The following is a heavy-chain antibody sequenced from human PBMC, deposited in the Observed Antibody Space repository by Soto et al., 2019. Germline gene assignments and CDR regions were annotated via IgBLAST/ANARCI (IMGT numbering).Heavy chain of an antibody. V-gene: IGHV3-33*01. CDR1: GFTFSSYG. CDR2: IWYDGSNK. Sequence: QVQLVESGGGVVQPGRSLRLSCAASGFTFSSYGMNWVRQAPGKGLEWVAVIWYDGSNKYYADSVKGRFTISRDNSKNTLYLQMNGRRAEDTAVYYCARTKAVAAKTQYYFGYWGQGTLVTVSS. D-gene: IGHD6-19*01. CDR3: ARTKAVAAKTQYYFGY. J-gene: IGHJ4*02.